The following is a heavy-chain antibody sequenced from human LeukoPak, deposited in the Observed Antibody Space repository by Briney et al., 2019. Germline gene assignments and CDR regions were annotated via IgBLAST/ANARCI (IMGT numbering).Heavy chain of an antibody. CDR3: ARSLMVRGVICWLDY. D-gene: IGHD3-10*01. CDR1: GDTVTGYY. V-gene: IGHV1-2*02. Sequence: ASVTVSCKAPGDTVTGYYMDRVRQATGQWLEWMGRSNPNSGGTNYAQKFQGRVTMTRDTSISTAYMELSRLRSDDTAVYYCARSLMVRGVICWLDYWGQGTLVTVSS. CDR2: SNPNSGGT. J-gene: IGHJ4*02.